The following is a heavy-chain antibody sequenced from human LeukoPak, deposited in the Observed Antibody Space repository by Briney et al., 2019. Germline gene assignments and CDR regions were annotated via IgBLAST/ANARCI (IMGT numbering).Heavy chain of an antibody. CDR3: ASMTFSGWSSFFDF. Sequence: SETLSLTCTVSGGSISSFYWSWIRRPPGKGLELIGYVYYTGSTNYNPSLKSRVTIPVDTSKNQFSLNLNSVTAADTAMYYCASMTFSGWSSFFDFWGQGTLVTVSS. D-gene: IGHD6-19*01. J-gene: IGHJ4*02. V-gene: IGHV4-59*01. CDR1: GGSISSFY. CDR2: VYYTGST.